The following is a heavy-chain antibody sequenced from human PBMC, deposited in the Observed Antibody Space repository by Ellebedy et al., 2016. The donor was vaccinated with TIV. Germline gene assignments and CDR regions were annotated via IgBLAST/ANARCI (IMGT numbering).Heavy chain of an antibody. CDR3: ARGRSSWYPYYYYGMDV. V-gene: IGHV4-59*12. CDR2: IYYSGST. CDR1: GGSISSYY. J-gene: IGHJ6*02. D-gene: IGHD6-13*01. Sequence: SETLSLTXTVSGGSISSYYWSWIRQPPGKGLEWIGYIYYSGSTNYNPSLKSRVTISVDTSKNQFSLKLSSVTAADTAVYYCARGRSSWYPYYYYGMDVWGQGTTVTVSS.